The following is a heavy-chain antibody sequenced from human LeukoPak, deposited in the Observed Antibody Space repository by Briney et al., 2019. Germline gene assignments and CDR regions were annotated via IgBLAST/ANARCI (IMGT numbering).Heavy chain of an antibody. CDR2: ISYDGSNK. CDR1: GFTFSSYA. Sequence: TGGSLRLSCAASGFTFSSYAMHWVRQAPGKGLEWVAVISYDGSNKYYADSVKGRFTISRDNSKNTLYLQMNSLRAEDTAVYYCARDPGDYDDYYYYMDVWGKGTTVTISS. V-gene: IGHV3-30*04. CDR3: ARDPGDYDDYYYYMDV. D-gene: IGHD3-22*01. J-gene: IGHJ6*03.